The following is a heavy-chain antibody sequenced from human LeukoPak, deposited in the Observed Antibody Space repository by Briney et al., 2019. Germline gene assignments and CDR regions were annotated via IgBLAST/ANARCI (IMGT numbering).Heavy chain of an antibody. CDR2: ITPFNGNR. Sequence: ASVKVSCKASGYTFKNYGISWVRLAPGVGLEWLGWITPFNGNRIYAWKFQDRVTMNTDASTNTADLELRGLTSDDTAIYYCARDDCSGGTCSVAFDFWGQGTHVTVSS. CDR3: ARDDCSGGTCSVAFDF. J-gene: IGHJ4*02. CDR1: GYTFKNYG. D-gene: IGHD2-15*01. V-gene: IGHV1-18*01.